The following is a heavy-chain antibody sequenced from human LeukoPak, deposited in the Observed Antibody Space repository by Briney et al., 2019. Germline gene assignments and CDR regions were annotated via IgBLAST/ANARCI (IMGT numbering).Heavy chain of an antibody. CDR1: GFTFSSYW. CDR2: INNDGSST. CDR3: ARDLYCSSTSCYYNWFDP. V-gene: IGHV3-74*01. Sequence: GGSLRLSCAASGFTFSSYWMHWVRQAPGKGLVWVSSINNDGSSTTYADSVKGRFTISRDNAKNTMYVQMNSLRAEDTAVYYCARDLYCSSTSCYYNWFDPWGQGTLVTVSS. J-gene: IGHJ5*02. D-gene: IGHD2-2*01.